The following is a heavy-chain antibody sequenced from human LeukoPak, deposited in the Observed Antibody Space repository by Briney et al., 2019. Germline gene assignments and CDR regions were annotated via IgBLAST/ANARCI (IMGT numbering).Heavy chain of an antibody. CDR2: IYYSGST. CDR3: ARSYELDWFDP. Sequence: SETLSLTCTVSGVSISSSSYYWGWIRQPPGKGLEWIGSIYYSGSTYYNPSLKSRVTISVDTSKNQFSLKLSSVTAADTTVYYCARSYELDWFDPWGQGTLVTVSS. V-gene: IGHV4-39*01. J-gene: IGHJ5*02. CDR1: GVSISSSSYY. D-gene: IGHD2-2*03.